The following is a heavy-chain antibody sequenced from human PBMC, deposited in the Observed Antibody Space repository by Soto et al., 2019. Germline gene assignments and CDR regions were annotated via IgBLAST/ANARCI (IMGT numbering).Heavy chain of an antibody. D-gene: IGHD6-13*01. J-gene: IGHJ6*02. CDR3: AKDHIAAAGRYYYGMDV. CDR2: ISYDGSNK. Sequence: QVQLVESGGGVVQPGRSLRLSCAASGFTFSSYGMHWVRQAPGKGLEWVAVISYDGSNKYYADSVKGRFTISRDNSKNTLYRQMNSLRAEDTAVYYCAKDHIAAAGRYYYGMDVWGQGTTVTVSS. V-gene: IGHV3-30*18. CDR1: GFTFSSYG.